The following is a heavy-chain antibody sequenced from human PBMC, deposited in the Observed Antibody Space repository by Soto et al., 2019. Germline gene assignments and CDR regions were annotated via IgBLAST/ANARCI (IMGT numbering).Heavy chain of an antibody. CDR1: GFTFSGSA. D-gene: IGHD6-6*01. J-gene: IGHJ4*02. CDR2: IRSKANSYAT. V-gene: IGHV3-73*01. CDR3: TRHGGREYSSSATFDY. Sequence: PGGSLRLSCAASGFTFSGSAMHWVRQASGKGLEWVGRIRSKANSYATAYAASVKGRFTISRDDSKNTAYLQMNSLKTEDTAVYYCTRHGGREYSSSATFDYWGQGTLVTVS.